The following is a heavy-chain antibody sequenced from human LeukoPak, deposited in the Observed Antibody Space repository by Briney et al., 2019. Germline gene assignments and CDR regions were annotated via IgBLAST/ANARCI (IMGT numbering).Heavy chain of an antibody. V-gene: IGHV4-4*07. CDR3: ASVESSSSYFDY. CDR1: GGSISSYY. D-gene: IGHD5-24*01. Sequence: SETLSLTCTVSGGSISSYYWSWIRQPAGKGLEWIGRIYTSGSTDYNPSLKSRVTISVDTSKNQFSLKLSSVTAADTAVYYCASVESSSSYFDYWGQGTLVTVSS. CDR2: IYTSGST. J-gene: IGHJ4*02.